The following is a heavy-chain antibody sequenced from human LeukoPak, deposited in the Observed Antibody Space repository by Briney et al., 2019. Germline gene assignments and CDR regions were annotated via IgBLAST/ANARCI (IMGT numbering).Heavy chain of an antibody. CDR3: AQHGGFYFDI. Sequence: PSETLSLTCAVFGGSFSGRYWSWVRQPPGKGLEWIGQIHQSEVTSYNPSLGSRVTMSVDTSKKQVSLYLTSVTAADTAVYFCAQHGGFYFDIWGRGTLVTVSS. D-gene: IGHD3-3*01. V-gene: IGHV4-34*01. J-gene: IGHJ2*01. CDR2: IHQSEVT. CDR1: GGSFSGRY.